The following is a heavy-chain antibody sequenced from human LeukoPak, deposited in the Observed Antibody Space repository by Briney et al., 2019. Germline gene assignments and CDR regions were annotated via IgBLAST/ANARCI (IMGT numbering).Heavy chain of an antibody. J-gene: IGHJ4*02. CDR2: IKSKPDGGTT. D-gene: IGHD6-6*01. Sequence: GESLKISCAVSGFTFTNAWMNWVRQVPGKGLEWVGRIKSKPDGGTTDYAAPVKGRFTISRDDSKNTLYLQMNSLKTEDTAVYYCTTSWYWGQGTLVTVSS. CDR3: TTSWY. CDR1: GFTFTNAW. V-gene: IGHV3-15*01.